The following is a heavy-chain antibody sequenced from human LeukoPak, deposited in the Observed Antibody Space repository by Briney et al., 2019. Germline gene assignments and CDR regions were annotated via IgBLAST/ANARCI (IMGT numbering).Heavy chain of an antibody. J-gene: IGHJ5*02. V-gene: IGHV3-48*03. CDR2: ITSSGTTI. CDR1: GFTFSNYE. D-gene: IGHD6-19*01. CDR3: ARDRITVTGSTWFDP. Sequence: GGSLRLSCAASGFTFSNYEMNWVRQAPGKGLEWLSYITSSGTTIYYADSVKGRFTISRDNSKNSLYLQMNILTAEDTAVYYCARDRITVTGSTWFDPWGQGTLVTVSS.